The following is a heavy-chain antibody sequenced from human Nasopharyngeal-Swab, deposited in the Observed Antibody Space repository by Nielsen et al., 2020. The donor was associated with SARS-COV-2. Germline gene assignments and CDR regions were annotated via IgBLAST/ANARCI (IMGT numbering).Heavy chain of an antibody. CDR2: FHPENDAI. J-gene: IGHJ4*03. CDR3: ATLRYSYDRGDYVGTDDFDF. Sequence: ASVQVSCEVSVYTLTELSMHWVRPAPGKGLEWMGGFHPENDAIIYAQKFQGRVTVTEDTLTDTGYMELSSLRSEDTAVYYCATLRYSYDRGDYVGTDDFDFWGQGTMVIVSS. D-gene: IGHD3-22*01. CDR1: VYTLTELS. V-gene: IGHV1-24*01.